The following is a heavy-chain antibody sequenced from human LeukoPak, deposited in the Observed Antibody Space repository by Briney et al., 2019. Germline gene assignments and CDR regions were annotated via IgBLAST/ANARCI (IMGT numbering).Heavy chain of an antibody. Sequence: PSETLSLTCAVSGGSISSGGYSWSWIRQPPGKGLEWIGYIYHSGSTYYNPSLKSRVTISVDRSKNQFSLKLSSVTAADTAVYYSARAGDGRWLQPRASYFDYWGQGTLVTVSS. CDR3: ARAGDGRWLQPRASYFDY. D-gene: IGHD5-12*01. J-gene: IGHJ4*02. V-gene: IGHV4-30-2*01. CDR2: IYHSGST. CDR1: GGSISSGGYS.